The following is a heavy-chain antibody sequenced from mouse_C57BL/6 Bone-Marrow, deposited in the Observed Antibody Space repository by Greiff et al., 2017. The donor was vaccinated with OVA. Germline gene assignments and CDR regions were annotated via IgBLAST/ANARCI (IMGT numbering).Heavy chain of an antibody. Sequence: EVMLVESGEGLVKPGGSLKLSCAASGFTFSSYAMSWVRQTPEKRLEWVAYISSGGDYIYYADTVKGRFTISRDNARNTLYLQMSSLKSEDTAMYYCTREAGSSGPPWFAYWGQGTLVTVSA. CDR1: GFTFSSYA. J-gene: IGHJ3*01. D-gene: IGHD3-2*02. CDR2: ISSGGDYI. V-gene: IGHV5-9-1*02. CDR3: TREAGSSGPPWFAY.